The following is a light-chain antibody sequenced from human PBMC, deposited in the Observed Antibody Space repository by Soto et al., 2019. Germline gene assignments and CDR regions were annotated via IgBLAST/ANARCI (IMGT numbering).Light chain of an antibody. CDR2: SNN. CDR1: SSNIGSNT. CDR3: SAWDGSLNGVL. Sequence: QSVLTQPPSASGTPGQRVTISCSGSSSNIGSNTVNWYQQLPGTAPKLLIYSNNQRPSGVPDRFSGSKSGTSASLAISGLQSEGEADYYCSAWDGSLNGVLFGGGTKLTVL. V-gene: IGLV1-44*01. J-gene: IGLJ2*01.